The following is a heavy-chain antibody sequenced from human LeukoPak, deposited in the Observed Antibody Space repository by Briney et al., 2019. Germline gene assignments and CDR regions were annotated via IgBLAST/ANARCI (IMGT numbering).Heavy chain of an antibody. CDR3: ARGIAAAASPDY. CDR2: IYAGGST. J-gene: IGHJ4*02. CDR1: GFTVSGNY. D-gene: IGHD6-13*01. Sequence: GGSLRLSCAASGFTVSGNYLSWVRQAPGKGLEWVSTIYAGGSTYYADSMKGRFTISRDNSKNTLYLQMNTLRVEDTAVYYCARGIAAAASPDYWGQGTLVTVSS. V-gene: IGHV3-66*01.